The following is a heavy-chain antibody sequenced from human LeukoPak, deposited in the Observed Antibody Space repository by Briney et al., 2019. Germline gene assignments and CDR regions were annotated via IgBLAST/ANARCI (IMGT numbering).Heavy chain of an antibody. CDR3: ARDQARYYFDY. J-gene: IGHJ4*02. CDR1: GFTFSSYG. Sequence: TGGSLRLSCAASGFTFSSYGMHWVRQAPGKGLEGVAVIWYDGSNKYYADSVKGRFTISRDNSKNTLYLQMNSLRAEDTAVYYCARDQARYYFDYWGQGTLVTVSP. CDR2: IWYDGSNK. V-gene: IGHV3-33*01.